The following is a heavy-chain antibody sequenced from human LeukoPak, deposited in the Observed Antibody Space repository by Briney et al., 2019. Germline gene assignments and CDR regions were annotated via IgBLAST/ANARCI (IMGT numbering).Heavy chain of an antibody. Sequence: GGSLRLSCAASGFTVSSNYMSWVRQAPGKGLEWVSAISGSGGSTYYADSVKGRFTISRDNSKNTLYLQMNSLRAEDTAVYYCARSRGVLWVYYYYMDVWGKGTTVTVSS. V-gene: IGHV3-23*01. CDR2: ISGSGGST. J-gene: IGHJ6*03. CDR1: GFTVSSNY. CDR3: ARSRGVLWVYYYYMDV. D-gene: IGHD2-2*01.